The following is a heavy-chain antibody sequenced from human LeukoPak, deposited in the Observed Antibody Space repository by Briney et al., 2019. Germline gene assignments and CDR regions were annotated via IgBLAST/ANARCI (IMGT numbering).Heavy chain of an antibody. V-gene: IGHV1-24*01. J-gene: IGHJ4*02. CDR3: ATATYYYGSGSYSY. CDR1: GYTLTELS. Sequence: ASVKVSCKVSGYTLTELSMHWVRQAPGKGLEWMGGFDPEDGETIYAQKFQGRVTMTEDTSTDTAYMELSSLRPEDTAVYYCATATYYYGSGSYSYWGQGTLVTVSS. D-gene: IGHD3-10*01. CDR2: FDPEDGET.